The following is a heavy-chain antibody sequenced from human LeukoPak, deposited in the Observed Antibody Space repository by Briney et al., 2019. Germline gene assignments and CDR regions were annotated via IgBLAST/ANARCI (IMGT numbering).Heavy chain of an antibody. CDR2: ISAYNGNT. Sequence: GASVKVSCKASGYTFTSYGISWVRQAPGQGLEWMGWISAYNGNTNYAQKLQGRVTMTTDTSTSTAYMELRSLRSDDTAVYYCARDHGGYCSSTSCYIRLDPWGQGTLVTVSS. J-gene: IGHJ5*02. CDR3: ARDHGGYCSSTSCYIRLDP. D-gene: IGHD2-2*02. CDR1: GYTFTSYG. V-gene: IGHV1-18*01.